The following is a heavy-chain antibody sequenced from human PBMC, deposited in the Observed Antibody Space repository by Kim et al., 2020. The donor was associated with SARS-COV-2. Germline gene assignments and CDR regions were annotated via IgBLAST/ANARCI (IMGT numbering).Heavy chain of an antibody. Sequence: GGSLRLSCAASGFTFSSYGMHWVRQAPGKGLEWVAVIWYDGSNKYYADSVKGRFTISRDNSKNTLYLQMNSLRAEDTAVYYCARENGLDHDFWSGYYFDYWGQGTLVTVSS. CDR1: GFTFSSYG. D-gene: IGHD3-3*01. CDR2: IWYDGSNK. V-gene: IGHV3-33*01. CDR3: ARENGLDHDFWSGYYFDY. J-gene: IGHJ4*02.